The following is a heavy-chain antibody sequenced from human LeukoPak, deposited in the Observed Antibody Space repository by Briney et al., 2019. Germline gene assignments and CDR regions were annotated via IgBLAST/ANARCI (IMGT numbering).Heavy chain of an antibody. CDR3: AKDSASFRSSGYYFDY. J-gene: IGHJ4*02. CDR2: ISGSGGST. CDR1: GFTFSSYA. V-gene: IGHV3-23*01. D-gene: IGHD3-22*01. Sequence: GGSLRLSCAASGFTFSSYAMSWVRQAPGKGLEWVSAISGSGGSTYYADSVKGRFTISRDNSKNTLYLQMNSLRAEDTAVYYCAKDSASFRSSGYYFDYWGQGTLVTVSS.